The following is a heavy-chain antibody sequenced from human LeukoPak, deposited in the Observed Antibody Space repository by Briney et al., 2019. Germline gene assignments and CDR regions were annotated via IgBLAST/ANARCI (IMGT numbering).Heavy chain of an antibody. J-gene: IGHJ6*04. CDR3: ARDTGSSSGGGSGMDV. CDR2: IYHSGST. CDR1: GYSISSGYY. V-gene: IGHV4-38-2*02. Sequence: SETLSLTCAVSGYSISSGYYWGWIRQPPGKGLEWIGSIYHSGSTLYNPSLKSRVTISVDTSKTQFSLNLSSVTAADTAEYYCARDTGSSSGGGSGMDVWGKGTTVTVSS. D-gene: IGHD6-13*01.